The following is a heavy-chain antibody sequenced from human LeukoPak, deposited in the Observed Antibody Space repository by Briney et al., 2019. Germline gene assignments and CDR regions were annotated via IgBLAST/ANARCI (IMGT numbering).Heavy chain of an antibody. CDR3: AKGGLLLWFGEMDY. CDR2: ISGSGGST. CDR1: GFTFSSYA. D-gene: IGHD3-10*01. V-gene: IGHV3-23*01. J-gene: IGHJ4*02. Sequence: GGSLRLSCAASGFTFSSYAMNWVRQAPGKGLEWVSAISGSGGSTYYADSVKGRFTISRDNSKNTLYLQMNSLRAEDTAVYYCAKGGLLLWFGEMDYWGQGTLVTVSS.